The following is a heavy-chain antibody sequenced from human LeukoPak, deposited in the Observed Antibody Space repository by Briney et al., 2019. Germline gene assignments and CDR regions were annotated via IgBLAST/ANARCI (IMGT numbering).Heavy chain of an antibody. V-gene: IGHV6-1*01. J-gene: IGHJ6*02. Sequence: SQTLSLTCAISGDSVSSNSAAWNWIRQSPSRGLEWLGRTYYRSKWYNDYAVSVKSRITINPDTSKNQFSLQLNSVTPEDTAVYYCASQWGDCTNGVCPWYYGMDVWGQGTTVTVSS. D-gene: IGHD2-8*01. CDR1: GDSVSSNSAA. CDR2: TYYRSKWYN. CDR3: ASQWGDCTNGVCPWYYGMDV.